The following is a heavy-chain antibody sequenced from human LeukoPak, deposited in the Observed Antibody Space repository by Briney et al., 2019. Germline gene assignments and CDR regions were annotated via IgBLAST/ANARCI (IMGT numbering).Heavy chain of an antibody. V-gene: IGHV3-30-3*01. Sequence: GGSLRLSCAASGFTFSSYAVHWVRQAPGKGLEWVAVISYDGSNKYYADSVKGRFTISRDNSKNTLYLQMNSLRAEDTAVHYCAREPLYNNGWQRHFDSWGQGTLVTVSS. CDR3: AREPLYNNGWQRHFDS. CDR1: GFTFSSYA. D-gene: IGHD6-19*01. CDR2: ISYDGSNK. J-gene: IGHJ4*02.